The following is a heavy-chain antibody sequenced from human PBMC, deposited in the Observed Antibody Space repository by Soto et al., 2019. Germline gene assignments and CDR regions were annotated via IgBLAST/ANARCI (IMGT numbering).Heavy chain of an antibody. CDR2: IIPILGIA. V-gene: IGHV1-69*04. D-gene: IGHD2-2*01. J-gene: IGHJ5*02. CDR3: ARDLRYCSSTSCVWFDP. CDR1: GGTFSSYT. Sequence: GASMKVSCKASGGTFSSYTISWVRQAPGQGLEWMGRIIPILGIANYAQKFQGRVTITADKSTSTAYMELSSLRSEDTAVYYCARDLRYCSSTSCVWFDPWGQGTLVTVSS.